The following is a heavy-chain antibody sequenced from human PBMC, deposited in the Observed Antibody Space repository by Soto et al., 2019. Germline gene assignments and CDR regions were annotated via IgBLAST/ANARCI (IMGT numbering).Heavy chain of an antibody. CDR1: GGSLSSYH. D-gene: IGHD6-25*01. CDR3: ARLDNWFEP. J-gene: IGHJ5*02. Sequence: EILSLPCTVAGGSLSSYHWTWIRPPPGKGLEWIGYIYYSGSTNYNPSLKSPVTISVDTSKKQFSLKLSSVTAAYKAVYYCARLDNWFEPWGQGTLVTVS. CDR2: IYYSGST. V-gene: IGHV4-59*01.